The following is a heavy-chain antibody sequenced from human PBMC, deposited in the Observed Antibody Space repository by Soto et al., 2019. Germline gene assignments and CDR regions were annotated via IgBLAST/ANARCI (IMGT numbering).Heavy chain of an antibody. J-gene: IGHJ6*03. D-gene: IGHD3-9*01. CDR3: ARGVQGYDILTGYYYYYYMDV. CDR1: GYTFTSYA. V-gene: IGHV1-3*01. Sequence: ASVKVSCKASGYTFTSYAMHWVRQAPGQRLEWMGWINAGNGNTKYSQKFQGRVTITRDTSASTAYMELSSLRSEDTAVYYCARGVQGYDILTGYYYYYYMDVWGKGTTVTVSS. CDR2: INAGNGNT.